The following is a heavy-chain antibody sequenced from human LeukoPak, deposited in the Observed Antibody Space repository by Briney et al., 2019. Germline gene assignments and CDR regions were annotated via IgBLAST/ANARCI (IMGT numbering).Heavy chain of an antibody. D-gene: IGHD6-6*01. J-gene: IGHJ4*02. CDR3: ASFSSSNKLGFDY. V-gene: IGHV4-31*03. Sequence: PSETLSLTCTVSGGPISSGGYYWSWIRQHPGKGLEWIGYIYYSGSTYYNPSLKSRVTISVDTSKNQFSLKLSSVTAADTAVYYCASFSSSNKLGFDYWGQGTLVTGSS. CDR1: GGPISSGGYY. CDR2: IYYSGST.